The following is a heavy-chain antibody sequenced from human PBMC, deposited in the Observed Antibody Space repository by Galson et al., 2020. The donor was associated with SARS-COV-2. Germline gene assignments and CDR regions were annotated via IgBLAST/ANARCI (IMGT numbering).Heavy chain of an antibody. D-gene: IGHD3-22*01. V-gene: IGHV4-39*01. Sequence: ETSETLSLTCTVSGGSISSSSYYWGWIRQPPGKGLEWIGSIYYSGSTYYNPSLKSRVTISVDTSTNPFSLKLSSVTAADTAVYYCARHGESTMIVVVIPGAFDIWGQGTMVTVSS. J-gene: IGHJ3*02. CDR2: IYYSGST. CDR3: ARHGESTMIVVVIPGAFDI. CDR1: GGSISSSSYY.